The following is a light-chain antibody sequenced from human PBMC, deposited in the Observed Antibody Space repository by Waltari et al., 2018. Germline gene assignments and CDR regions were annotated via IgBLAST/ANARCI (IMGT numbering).Light chain of an antibody. V-gene: IGKV4-1*01. CDR3: QHYDETPWT. CDR1: QSILYSSNNKNY. CDR2: WAS. J-gene: IGKJ1*01. Sequence: DIVLTQSPDSLAVSLGERATINCRSSQSILYSSNNKNYLAWYQQKPGQPPRLRIFWASTRDSGVPDRVSGSASGTDFTLTISSLQAEDVAVYYCQHYDETPWTCGQGTKVEV.